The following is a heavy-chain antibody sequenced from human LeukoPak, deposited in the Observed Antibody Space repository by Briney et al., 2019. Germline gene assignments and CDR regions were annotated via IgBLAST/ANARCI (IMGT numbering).Heavy chain of an antibody. D-gene: IGHD3-3*01. Sequence: GGSLRLSCAASGFTFSSYGMHWVRQAPGKGLEWVAVIWYDGSNKYYADSVKGRFTISRGNSKNTLYLQMNSLRAEDTAVYYCASGVTIFGVVMANWGQGTLVTVSS. CDR2: IWYDGSNK. J-gene: IGHJ4*02. V-gene: IGHV3-33*01. CDR1: GFTFSSYG. CDR3: ASGVTIFGVVMAN.